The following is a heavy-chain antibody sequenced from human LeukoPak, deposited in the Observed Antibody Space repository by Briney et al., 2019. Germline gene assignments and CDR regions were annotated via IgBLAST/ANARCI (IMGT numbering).Heavy chain of an antibody. CDR2: ISSSSSYI. CDR1: GFIFSSYS. Sequence: GGSLRLSCAASGFIFSSYSMNWVRQAPGKGLEWVSSISSSSSYIYYADSVKGRFTISRDNAKNSLYLQMNSLRAEDTAVYYCARSHGYSSSYFDYWGQGTLVTVSS. CDR3: ARSHGYSSSYFDY. D-gene: IGHD6-13*01. J-gene: IGHJ4*02. V-gene: IGHV3-21*01.